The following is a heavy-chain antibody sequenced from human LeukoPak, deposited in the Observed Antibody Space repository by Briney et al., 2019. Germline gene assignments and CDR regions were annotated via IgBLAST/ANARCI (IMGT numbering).Heavy chain of an antibody. J-gene: IGHJ6*02. CDR3: ARDPKQQLVLIHYYYGMDV. CDR2: ISYDGSNK. Sequence: GGSLRLSCAASGFTFSSYAMHWVRQAPGKGLEWEAVISYDGSNKYYADSVKGRFTISRDNSKNTLYLQMNSLRAEDTAVYYCARDPKQQLVLIHYYYGMDVWGQGTTVTVSS. V-gene: IGHV3-30-3*01. D-gene: IGHD6-13*01. CDR1: GFTFSSYA.